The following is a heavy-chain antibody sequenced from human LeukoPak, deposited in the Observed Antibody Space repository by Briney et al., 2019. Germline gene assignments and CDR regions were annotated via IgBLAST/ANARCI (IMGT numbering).Heavy chain of an antibody. J-gene: IGHJ4*02. V-gene: IGHV4-38-2*02. CDR2: IYHRGNT. Sequence: SETLSLTCSVSGFSIGTGYSWGWIRQPPGKGLEWIGTIYHRGNTYYNPSLMSRVTISLDTSKNQFSPRLTSVTAADTAVYYCAREGYCSSTSCPPDYWGQGTLVTVSS. D-gene: IGHD2-2*01. CDR3: AREGYCSSTSCPPDY. CDR1: GFSIGTGYS.